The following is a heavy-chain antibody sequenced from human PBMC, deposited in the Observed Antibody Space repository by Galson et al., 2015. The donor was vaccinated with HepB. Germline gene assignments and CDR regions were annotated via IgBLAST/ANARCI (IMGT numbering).Heavy chain of an antibody. CDR2: IIPIFGTR. D-gene: IGHD2-15*01. CDR1: GGTFSRYA. V-gene: IGHV1-69*13. CDR3: ASPFCTGGSCYPLWY. J-gene: IGHJ4*02. Sequence: SVKVSCKASGGTFSRYAISWVRQAPGQGLAWMGGIIPIFGTRKYAQKFQGRVTITADESTSTAYMELSSLRSEDTAVYYCASPFCTGGSCYPLWYWGQGTLVTVSS.